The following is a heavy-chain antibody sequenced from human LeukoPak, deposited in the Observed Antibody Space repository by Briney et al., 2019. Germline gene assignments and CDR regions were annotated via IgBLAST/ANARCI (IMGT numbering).Heavy chain of an antibody. J-gene: IGHJ6*03. CDR2: IHHNGST. CDR1: GGSISSAGYS. CDR3: ARDLMGGYDPKTPYYYYYYMDV. D-gene: IGHD5-12*01. Sequence: PSQTLSLTCAVSGGSISSAGYSWNWIRQPPGKGLEWIGYIHHNGSTYYNPSLKSRVTISVDRSENQFSLKLSSVTAADTAVYYCARDLMGGYDPKTPYYYYYYMDVWGKGTTVTVSS. V-gene: IGHV4-30-2*01.